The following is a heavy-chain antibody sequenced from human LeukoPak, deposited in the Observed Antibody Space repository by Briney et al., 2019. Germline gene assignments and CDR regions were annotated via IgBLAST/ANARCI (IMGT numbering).Heavy chain of an antibody. CDR3: AREDILTGYYLDY. CDR2: ISSSSSYI. Sequence: GGSLRLSCAASGFTFSSYSMNWVRQAPGKGLEWVSSISSSSSYIYYADSVKGRFTISRDNAKNSLYLQMNSLRAEDTAVYYCAREDILTGYYLDYWGQGTLVTVSS. V-gene: IGHV3-21*01. CDR1: GFTFSSYS. D-gene: IGHD3-9*01. J-gene: IGHJ4*02.